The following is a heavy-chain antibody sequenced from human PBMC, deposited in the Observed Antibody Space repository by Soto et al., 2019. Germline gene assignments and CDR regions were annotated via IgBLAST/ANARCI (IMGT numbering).Heavy chain of an antibody. CDR3: AHSLRSFYYFGLDV. CDR2: IYYSGRI. Sequence: SETLSLTCSVSGASINRGDNDYWNWIRQHPVKGLEWIGYIYYSGRIYYNPSLESRVTISVDTSKNQFSLKLTSVTAADTAVYYCAHSLRSFYYFGLDVWGQGTTVTVSS. V-gene: IGHV4-31*03. D-gene: IGHD3-10*01. CDR1: GASINRGDNDY. J-gene: IGHJ6*02.